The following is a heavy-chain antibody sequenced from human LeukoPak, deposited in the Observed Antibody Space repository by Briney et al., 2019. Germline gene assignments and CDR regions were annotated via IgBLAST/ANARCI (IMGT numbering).Heavy chain of an antibody. J-gene: IGHJ4*02. V-gene: IGHV3-21*01. Sequence: PGESLRLSCVASGFSFSTYAMNWVRQAPGKGPEWVSYVSSASSHVYYADSVRGRFIISRDNAKNSLYLQMNSLRAEDTAVYYCARDLMRFLEWVNRGQGTLVTVSS. CDR1: GFSFSTYA. CDR3: ARDLMRFLEWVN. D-gene: IGHD3-3*01. CDR2: VSSASSHV.